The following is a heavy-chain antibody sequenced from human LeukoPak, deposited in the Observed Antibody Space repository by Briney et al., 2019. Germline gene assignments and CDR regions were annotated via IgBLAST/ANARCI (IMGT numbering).Heavy chain of an antibody. CDR2: IWYDGSNK. CDR1: GFTFSSYG. Sequence: GGSLRLSCAASGFTFSSYGMHWVRQAPSKGLEWVAVIWYDGSNKYYADSVKGRFTISRDNSKNTLYLQMNSLRAEDTAVYYCAKDYIGYSYGIFDYWGQGTLVTVSS. V-gene: IGHV3-33*06. D-gene: IGHD5-18*01. J-gene: IGHJ4*02. CDR3: AKDYIGYSYGIFDY.